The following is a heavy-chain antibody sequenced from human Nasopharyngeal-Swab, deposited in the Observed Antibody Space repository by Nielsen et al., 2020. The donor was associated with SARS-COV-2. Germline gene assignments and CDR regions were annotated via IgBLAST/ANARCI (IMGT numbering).Heavy chain of an antibody. Sequence: GGSLRLSCAASGFTFSSYAMHWVRQAPGKGLEWVAVISYDGSNKYYADSVKGRFTISRDNSKNTLYLQMNSLRAEDTAVYYCARARGSYQTYDYWGQGTLVTASS. D-gene: IGHD1-26*01. J-gene: IGHJ4*02. CDR2: ISYDGSNK. CDR1: GFTFSSYA. CDR3: ARARGSYQTYDY. V-gene: IGHV3-30*04.